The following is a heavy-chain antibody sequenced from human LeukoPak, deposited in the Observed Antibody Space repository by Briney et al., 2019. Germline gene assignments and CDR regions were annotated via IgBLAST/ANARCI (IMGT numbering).Heavy chain of an antibody. CDR1: GYTFTSYG. CDR2: ISAYNGNT. J-gene: IGHJ4*02. Sequence: ASVKVSFKASGYTFTSYGISWVRQAPGQGLEWMGRISAYNGNTNYAQKLQGRVTMTTDTSTSTAYMELRSLRSDDTAVYYCARDGIPVAGYCSGGSCDVHGYWGQGTLVTVSS. V-gene: IGHV1-18*01. CDR3: ARDGIPVAGYCSGGSCDVHGY. D-gene: IGHD2-15*01.